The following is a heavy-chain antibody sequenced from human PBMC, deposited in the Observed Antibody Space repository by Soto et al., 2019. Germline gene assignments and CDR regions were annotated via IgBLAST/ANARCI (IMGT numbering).Heavy chain of an antibody. Sequence: QVQLVQSGGEVAKPGASVKVSCKASGYTFTNYGINGVRQAPGLGLEWMGWINVYNGKTNYAQKFQARVTMTTDTSTNSVYMELRSLRSDDTAVYYCARGPDPTYFDYWGQGTLVIVSS. V-gene: IGHV1-18*01. J-gene: IGHJ4*02. CDR2: INVYNGKT. CDR3: ARGPDPTYFDY. CDR1: GYTFTNYG.